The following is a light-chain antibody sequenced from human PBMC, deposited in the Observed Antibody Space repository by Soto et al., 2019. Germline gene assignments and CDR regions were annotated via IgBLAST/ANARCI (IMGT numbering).Light chain of an antibody. CDR1: QSVSSY. CDR2: DAS. Sequence: IVLTQSPATLSLSPGERATLSCRASQSVSSYLAWYQQKPGQAPRLLIYDASNRATGIPARFSGSGSGTDFTLTISSLEPEDFAVYYCQQRSNWRYTFGQGTELEIK. V-gene: IGKV3-11*01. CDR3: QQRSNWRYT. J-gene: IGKJ2*01.